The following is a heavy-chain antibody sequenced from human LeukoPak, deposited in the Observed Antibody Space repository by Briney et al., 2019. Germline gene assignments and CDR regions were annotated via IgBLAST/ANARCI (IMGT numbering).Heavy chain of an antibody. CDR3: ARAPPSAYYGFWRGYSEAYFDY. CDR1: GYTFTSYG. CDR2: ISAYNGNT. D-gene: IGHD3-3*01. V-gene: IGHV1-18*01. J-gene: IGHJ4*02. Sequence: ASVKVSCKASGYTFTSYGISWVRQAPGQGHEWIGWISAYNGNTNYAQKLQGRVTMTTDTSTSTAYMELRSLRSDDTAVYYCARAPPSAYYGFWRGYSEAYFDYWGQGTLVTVSS.